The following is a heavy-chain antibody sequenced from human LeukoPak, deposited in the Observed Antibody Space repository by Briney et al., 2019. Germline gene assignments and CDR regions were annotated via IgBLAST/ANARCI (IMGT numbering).Heavy chain of an antibody. D-gene: IGHD4-23*01. Sequence: GGCLRLSCAASGLTFSSYSINWVRQAPGKGLEWVSYISSSSSTIYYADSVKGRFTISRDNAKNSLYLQMNSLRDEDTAVYYCARVSVVTPSYWGQGTLVTVSS. CDR2: ISSSSSTI. CDR1: GLTFSSYS. J-gene: IGHJ4*02. CDR3: ARVSVVTPSY. V-gene: IGHV3-48*02.